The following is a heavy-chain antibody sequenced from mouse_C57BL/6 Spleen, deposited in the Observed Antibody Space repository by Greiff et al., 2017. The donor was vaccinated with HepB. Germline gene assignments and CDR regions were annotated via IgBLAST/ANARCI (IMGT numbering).Heavy chain of an antibody. CDR1: GYTFTDYN. Sequence: EVQRVESGPELVKPGASVKIPCKASGYTFTDYNMDWVKQSHGKSLEWIGDINPNNGGTIYNQKFKGKATLTVDKSSSTAYLVLRSLTSEDTAVYSCARGRYYGPFCYWGQATLVTVAA. D-gene: IGHD1-2*01. CDR3: ARGRYYGPFCY. CDR2: INPNNGGT. J-gene: IGHJ3*02. V-gene: IGHV1-18*01.